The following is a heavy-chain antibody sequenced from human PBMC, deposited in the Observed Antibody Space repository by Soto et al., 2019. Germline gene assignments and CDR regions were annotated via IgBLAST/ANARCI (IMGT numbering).Heavy chain of an antibody. V-gene: IGHV3-15*01. CDR2: IKSKTDGGTT. D-gene: IGHD2-2*01. CDR3: TTDALRGYCSSTSCYVFDY. CDR1: GFTFSNAW. J-gene: IGHJ4*02. Sequence: GGSLRLSCAASGFTFSNAWMSWVRQAPGKGLEWVGRIKSKTDGGTTDYAAPVKGRFTISRDDSKNTLYLQMNSLKTEDTAVYYCTTDALRGYCSSTSCYVFDYWGQGTLVTVSS.